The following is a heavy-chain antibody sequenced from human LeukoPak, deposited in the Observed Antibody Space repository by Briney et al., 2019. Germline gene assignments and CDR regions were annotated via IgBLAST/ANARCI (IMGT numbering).Heavy chain of an antibody. CDR1: GFTFSSYS. D-gene: IGHD6-19*01. J-gene: IGHJ4*02. Sequence: PGGSLRLSCAASGFTFSSYSMNWLRQAPGKGLEWVSSISCSSRYIYYADSVRGRFTISRDNAKNSLDLQMNSLRAEDTAVYYCARGGSGWPIDFWGQGTVVSVSS. V-gene: IGHV3-21*01. CDR2: ISCSSRYI. CDR3: ARGGSGWPIDF.